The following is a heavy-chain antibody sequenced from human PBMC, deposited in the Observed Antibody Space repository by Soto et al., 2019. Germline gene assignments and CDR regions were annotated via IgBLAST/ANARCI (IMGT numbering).Heavy chain of an antibody. V-gene: IGHV1-69*08. J-gene: IGHJ3*02. CDR2: IIPILGIA. CDR3: ARDPDIVVVVAAFDI. D-gene: IGHD2-15*01. Sequence: QVQLVQSGAEVKKPGSSVKVSCKASGGTFSSYTISWVRQAPGQGREWMGRIIPILGIANYAQKFQGRVTMTPDQSTSTAYMELSSLRSEDTAVYYCARDPDIVVVVAAFDIWGQGTMVTVSS. CDR1: GGTFSSYT.